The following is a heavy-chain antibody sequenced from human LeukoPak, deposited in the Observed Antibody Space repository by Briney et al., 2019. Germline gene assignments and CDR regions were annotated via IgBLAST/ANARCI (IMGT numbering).Heavy chain of an antibody. J-gene: IGHJ4*02. CDR2: VNPNSGAT. CDR3: ARVRERTRPDFDY. V-gene: IGHV1-2*02. Sequence: GASVKVSCKASGYTFTGYYVHWVRQAPGQGLEWMGWVNPNSGATNYAPKFQGRVTMTRDTSISTAYMDLSRLRSDDTAVYYCARVRERTRPDFDYWGQGTLVTVSS. CDR1: GYTFTGYY.